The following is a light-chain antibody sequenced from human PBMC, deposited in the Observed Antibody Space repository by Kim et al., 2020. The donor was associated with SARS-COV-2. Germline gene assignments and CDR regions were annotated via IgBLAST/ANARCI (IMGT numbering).Light chain of an antibody. V-gene: IGLV1-51*01. Sequence: QSVLTQPPSVSAAPGQRVTISCSGSSSNIGNDYVSWYQQFPGTAPKLLIYDNNKRPSGIPDRFSGSKSGTSATLGITGLQTGDEADYYCGTWDNSLSAGVFGGGTKVTV. CDR1: SSNIGNDY. J-gene: IGLJ3*02. CDR2: DNN. CDR3: GTWDNSLSAGV.